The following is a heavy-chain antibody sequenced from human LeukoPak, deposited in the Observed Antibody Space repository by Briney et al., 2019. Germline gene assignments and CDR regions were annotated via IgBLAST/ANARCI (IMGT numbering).Heavy chain of an antibody. CDR1: GGSFSSGSYY. V-gene: IGHV4-30-4*08. CDR3: ARPDWDYGSGSYYY. CDR2: IYYSGST. Sequence: SETLSLTCTVSGGSFSSGSYYWSWIRQPPGKGLEWIGYIYYSGSTYYNPSLKSRVTISVDTSKNQFSLKLSSVTAADTAVYYCARPDWDYGSGSYYYWGQGTLVTVSS. D-gene: IGHD3-10*01. J-gene: IGHJ4*02.